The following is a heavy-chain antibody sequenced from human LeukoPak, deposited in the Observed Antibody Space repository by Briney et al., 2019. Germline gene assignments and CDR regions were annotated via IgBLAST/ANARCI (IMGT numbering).Heavy chain of an antibody. CDR2: IYYSGST. J-gene: IGHJ4*02. D-gene: IGHD3-10*01. CDR1: GGSISSYY. V-gene: IGHV4-59*01. Sequence: SETLSLTCTVSGGSISSYYWSWIRPPPGKGLEWIGYIYYSGSTNYNPSLKSRVTISVDTSKNQFSLKLSSVTAADTAVYYCARTMDSVYFDYWGQGTLVTVSS. CDR3: ARTMDSVYFDY.